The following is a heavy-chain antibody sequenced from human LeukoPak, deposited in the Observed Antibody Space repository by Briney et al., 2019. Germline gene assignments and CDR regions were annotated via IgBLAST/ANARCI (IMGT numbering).Heavy chain of an antibody. Sequence: GGSLRLSCAASGFTFSSYSMNWVRRAPGKGLEWVSSISSSSSYIYYADSVKGRFTISRDNAKNPLYLQMNSLRAEDTAVYYCARDSPYGDFFDYWGQGTLVTVSS. V-gene: IGHV3-21*01. D-gene: IGHD4-17*01. CDR3: ARDSPYGDFFDY. J-gene: IGHJ4*02. CDR2: ISSSSSYI. CDR1: GFTFSSYS.